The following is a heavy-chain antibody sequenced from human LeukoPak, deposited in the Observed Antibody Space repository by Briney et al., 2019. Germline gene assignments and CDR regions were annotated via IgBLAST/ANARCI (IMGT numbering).Heavy chain of an antibody. V-gene: IGHV3-48*04. CDR2: ISSSGSTI. CDR1: GFTFSTCS. J-gene: IGHJ4*02. D-gene: IGHD6-19*01. Sequence: GGSLRLSCAASGFTFSTCSMNWVRQAPGKGLEWVSYISSSGSTIYYADSVKGRFTISRDNAKNSLYLQMNSLRAEDTAVYYCARDGLNFDYWGQGTLVTVSS. CDR3: ARDGLNFDY.